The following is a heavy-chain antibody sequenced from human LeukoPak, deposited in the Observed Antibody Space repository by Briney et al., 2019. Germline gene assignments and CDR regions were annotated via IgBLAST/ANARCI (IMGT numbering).Heavy chain of an antibody. Sequence: GGSLRLSCAASGFTFSSYGMHWVRQAPGKGLEWVAVIWYDGSNKYYADSVRGRFTISRDNSKNTLYLQMNSLRAEDTAVYYCAREVGNVDTAISDYWGQGTLVTVSS. CDR2: IWYDGSNK. CDR3: AREVGNVDTAISDY. CDR1: GFTFSSYG. D-gene: IGHD5-18*01. J-gene: IGHJ4*02. V-gene: IGHV3-33*01.